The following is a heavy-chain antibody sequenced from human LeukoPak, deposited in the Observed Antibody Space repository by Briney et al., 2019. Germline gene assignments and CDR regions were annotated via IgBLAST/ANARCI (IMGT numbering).Heavy chain of an antibody. V-gene: IGHV3-23*01. J-gene: IGHJ4*02. Sequence: GGSLRLSCAASGFTFRTYAMSWVRQAPGKGLEWVSSIRSSGESTYYADSVKGRFTISRDNSRNTVFLQMKSLTTEDTAVYYCAKEVRESAWFYFDYWGQGTLATVSS. CDR2: IRSSGEST. D-gene: IGHD3-10*01. CDR3: AKEVRESAWFYFDY. CDR1: GFTFRTYA.